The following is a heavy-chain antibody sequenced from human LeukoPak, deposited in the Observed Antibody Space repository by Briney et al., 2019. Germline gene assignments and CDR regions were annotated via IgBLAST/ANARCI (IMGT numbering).Heavy chain of an antibody. CDR1: GFTFSSYA. CDR2: ISGSGGST. J-gene: IGHJ4*02. D-gene: IGHD3-22*01. Sequence: GGSLRLSCAASGFTFSSYAMSWVRQAPGKGLEWVSAISGSGGSTYYADSVKGRFTISRDNSKNTLYLQMNSLRDEDTAVYYCAKGGITMIVVVIQYYFDYWGQGTLVTVSS. CDR3: AKGGITMIVVVIQYYFDY. V-gene: IGHV3-23*01.